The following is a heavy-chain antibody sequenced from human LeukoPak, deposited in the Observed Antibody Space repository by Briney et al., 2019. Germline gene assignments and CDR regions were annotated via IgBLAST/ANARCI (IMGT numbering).Heavy chain of an antibody. V-gene: IGHV1-2*02. CDR2: INPNSGGT. CDR1: GYTFTGYY. J-gene: IGHJ5*02. CDR3: AKSTFTIFQTNWFDP. D-gene: IGHD3-9*01. Sequence: ASVKASCKASGYTFTGYYMHWVRQAPGQGLEWMGWINPNSGGTNYAQKFQGRVTMTRDTSISTAYMELSRLRSDDTAVYYCAKSTFTIFQTNWFDPWGQGTLVTVSS.